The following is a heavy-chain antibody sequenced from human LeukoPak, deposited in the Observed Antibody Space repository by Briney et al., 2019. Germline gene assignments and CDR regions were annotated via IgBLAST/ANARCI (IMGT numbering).Heavy chain of an antibody. Sequence: SETLSLTCTVSGGSISSYYWSWIRQPPGKGLEWIGYIYTSGSTNYDPSLKSRVTISVDTSKNQFSLKLSSVTAADTAVYYCARGRLARWLHHYYYMDVWGKGTTVTVSS. D-gene: IGHD5-18*01. CDR1: GGSISSYY. V-gene: IGHV4-4*09. CDR3: ARGRLARWLHHYYYMDV. J-gene: IGHJ6*03. CDR2: IYTSGST.